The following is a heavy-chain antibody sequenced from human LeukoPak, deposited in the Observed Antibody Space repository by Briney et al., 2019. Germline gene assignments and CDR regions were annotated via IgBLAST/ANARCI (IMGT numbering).Heavy chain of an antibody. J-gene: IGHJ4*02. CDR3: AKDGKTRNWNYFQAKAVD. CDR2: IYISGST. CDR1: GGSISSYY. Sequence: PSETLSLTCTVSGGSISSYYWSWIRQPAGKGLEWIGRIYISGSTNYNPSLKSRVTMSVDTSKNQFSLKLSSVTAADTAIYYCAKDGKTRNWNYFQAKAVDWGQGTLVTVSS. V-gene: IGHV4-4*07. D-gene: IGHD1-7*01.